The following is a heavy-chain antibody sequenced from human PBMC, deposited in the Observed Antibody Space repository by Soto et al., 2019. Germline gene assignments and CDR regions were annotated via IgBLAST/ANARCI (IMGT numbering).Heavy chain of an antibody. J-gene: IGHJ4*02. Sequence: GGSLRLSCAASGFTFSSYAMSWVRQAPGKGLEWVSAISGSGGSTYYADSVKGRFTISRDNSKNTLYLQMNSLRAEDTAVYYCAKLPIVVVVAATPSPFDYWGQGTLVTVSS. CDR2: ISGSGGST. CDR3: AKLPIVVVVAATPSPFDY. D-gene: IGHD2-15*01. V-gene: IGHV3-23*01. CDR1: GFTFSSYA.